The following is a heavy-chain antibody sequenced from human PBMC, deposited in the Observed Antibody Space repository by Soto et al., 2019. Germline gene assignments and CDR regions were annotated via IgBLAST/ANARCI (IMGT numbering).Heavy chain of an antibody. D-gene: IGHD3-16*01. CDR3: ARWGTTGGFDL. CDR1: GFMFKSYV. J-gene: IGHJ4*02. CDR2: TSYDGNNK. V-gene: IGHV3-30*19. Sequence: QLQLVESGGGVVQPGTSLRLSCTASGFMFKSYVMHWVRQAPGKGLEWVALTSYDGNNKYYGDSVKGRFTVSRDNSKNTLLLQMDSLRPDDTALYYCARWGTTGGFDLWGQGTLVSVSS.